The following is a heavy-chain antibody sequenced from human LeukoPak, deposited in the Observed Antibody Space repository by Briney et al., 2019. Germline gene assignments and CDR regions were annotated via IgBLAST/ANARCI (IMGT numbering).Heavy chain of an antibody. J-gene: IGHJ4*02. D-gene: IGHD5-12*01. CDR1: GFAFSSSW. Sequence: GGSLRLSCAASGFAFSSSWMAWVRQAPGKGLEWVANMNPDGSTKNYVDSVRGRFTISRDNAKNSLYLQMNSLRADDTAVYYCARDSGSSAFDYWGQGTLVTVSS. CDR2: MNPDGSTK. V-gene: IGHV3-7*05. CDR3: ARDSGSSAFDY.